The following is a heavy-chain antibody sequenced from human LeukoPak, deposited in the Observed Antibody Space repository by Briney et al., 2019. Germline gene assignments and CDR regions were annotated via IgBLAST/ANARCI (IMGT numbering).Heavy chain of an antibody. V-gene: IGHV1-69*05. D-gene: IGHD2-21*01. CDR2: IIPIFGTA. Sequence: ASVKVSCKASGYTFTSYYIHWVRQAPGQGLEWMGGIIPIFGTANYAQKFQGRVTITTDESTSTAYMELSSLRSEDTAVYYCARFCGGDCYGAAFDIWGQGTMVTVSS. J-gene: IGHJ3*02. CDR1: GYTFTSYY. CDR3: ARFCGGDCYGAAFDI.